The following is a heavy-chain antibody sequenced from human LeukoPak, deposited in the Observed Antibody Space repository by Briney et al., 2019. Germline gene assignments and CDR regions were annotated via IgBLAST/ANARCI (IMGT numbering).Heavy chain of an antibody. D-gene: IGHD5-18*01. CDR2: ISSSSSYI. CDR3: AREEGQLWFYYYYYMDV. J-gene: IGHJ6*03. CDR1: GFTFSSYS. V-gene: IGHV3-21*01. Sequence: GGSLRLSCAASGFTFSSYSMNWVRQAPGKGLEWVSSISSSSSYIYYADSVKGRFTISRDNAKNALYLQMNSLRAEDTAVYYCAREEGQLWFYYYYYMDVWGKGTTVTVSS.